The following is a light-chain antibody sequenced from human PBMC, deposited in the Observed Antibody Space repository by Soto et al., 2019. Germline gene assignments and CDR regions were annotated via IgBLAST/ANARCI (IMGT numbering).Light chain of an antibody. Sequence: DSVLTQSPGTLSLSPGERATLSCRASQSVRSKSLAWYQQKPGQAPRLLIYGASSRATGIPDRFSGSGSGTDFTLTISRLEPEDFAVYYCQQFGPSLLSFGPGTKVDFK. CDR2: GAS. CDR1: QSVRSKS. V-gene: IGKV3-20*01. J-gene: IGKJ3*01. CDR3: QQFGPSLLS.